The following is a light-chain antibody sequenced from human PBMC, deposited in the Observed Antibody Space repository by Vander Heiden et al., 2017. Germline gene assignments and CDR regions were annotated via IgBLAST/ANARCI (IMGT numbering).Light chain of an antibody. V-gene: IGKV2-28*01. J-gene: IGKJ4*01. Sequence: DIVMTQSPLSLPVTPGEPASISCRSSQSLLHSNGYNYLDWYLQKPGQSPQLLIYLGSNRASGVPDRFSGSGSGTDFTLKISRVEAEDVGVYYCRQALQTPHTFGGGTKVEIQ. CDR2: LGS. CDR1: QSLLHSNGYNY. CDR3: RQALQTPHT.